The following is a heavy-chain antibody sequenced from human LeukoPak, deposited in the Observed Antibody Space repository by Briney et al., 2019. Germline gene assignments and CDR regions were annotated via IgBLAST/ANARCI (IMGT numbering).Heavy chain of an antibody. D-gene: IGHD3-22*01. CDR2: IYTSGST. CDR3: ARARFAYYDSSGYYQASAFDI. CDR1: GGSISSYY. V-gene: IGHV4-4*07. J-gene: IGHJ3*02. Sequence: SETLSLTCTVSGGSISSYYWSWIRQPAGKGLEWIGRIYTSGSTNYNPSLKSRVTMSVDTSKNQLSLKLSSVTAADTAVYYCARARFAYYDSSGYYQASAFDIWGQGTMVTVSS.